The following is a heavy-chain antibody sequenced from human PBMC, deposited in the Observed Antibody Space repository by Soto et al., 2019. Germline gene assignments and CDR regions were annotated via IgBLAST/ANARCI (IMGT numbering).Heavy chain of an antibody. Sequence: ASVKVSCKASGYTFTSYALHWVRQAPGQRLEWMGWINAENGNTKYSEKLQGRVTITRDRSATTAYMELSSLRSEDTAVYYCARGYYSYYYYHMDVWGKGTTVTVSS. J-gene: IGHJ6*03. CDR3: ARGYYSYYYYHMDV. CDR2: INAENGNT. D-gene: IGHD2-21*01. V-gene: IGHV1-3*01. CDR1: GYTFTSYA.